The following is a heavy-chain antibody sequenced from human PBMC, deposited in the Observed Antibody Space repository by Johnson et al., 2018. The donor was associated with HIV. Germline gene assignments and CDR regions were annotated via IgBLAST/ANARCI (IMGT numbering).Heavy chain of an antibody. D-gene: IGHD1-26*01. Sequence: QVQLVESGGGVVQPGGSLRLSCAASEFTFNNYGMHWVRQAPGKGLEWVAFIRYDGSNKYYADSVKGRFTISRDNSKNTLYLQMNSLRAEDTAVYYCARDGEWELEDSFDIWGQGTMVTVSS. CDR2: IRYDGSNK. V-gene: IGHV3-30*02. CDR1: EFTFNNYG. J-gene: IGHJ3*02. CDR3: ARDGEWELEDSFDI.